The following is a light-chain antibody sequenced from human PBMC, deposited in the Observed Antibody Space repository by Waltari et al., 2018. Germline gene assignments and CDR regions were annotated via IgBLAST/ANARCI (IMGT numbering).Light chain of an antibody. J-gene: IGLJ1*01. CDR3: QSYDSSLSGYV. V-gene: IGLV1-40*01. CDR1: SSNIGAGYD. CDR2: GNS. Sequence: QSVLTQPPSVSGAPGQRVTFSCTGSSSNIGAGYDVHWYQQLPGTAPKLLIYGNSNRPSGVPDRFSGSKSGTSASRAITGLQAEDEADYYCQSYDSSLSGYVFGTGTKVTVL.